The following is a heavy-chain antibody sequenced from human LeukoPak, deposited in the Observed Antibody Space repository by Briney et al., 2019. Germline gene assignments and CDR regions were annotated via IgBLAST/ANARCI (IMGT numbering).Heavy chain of an antibody. CDR1: GFTFSSYA. Sequence: GGSLRLSCAASGFTFSSYAMHWVRQAPGKGLEYVSAISSNGDSTYYANSVKGRFTISRDNSKNTLYLQMGSLRAEDMAVYYCARGDSGGMDYWGQGTLVTVSS. CDR3: ARGDSGGMDY. V-gene: IGHV3-64*01. CDR2: ISSNGDST. D-gene: IGHD3-16*01. J-gene: IGHJ4*02.